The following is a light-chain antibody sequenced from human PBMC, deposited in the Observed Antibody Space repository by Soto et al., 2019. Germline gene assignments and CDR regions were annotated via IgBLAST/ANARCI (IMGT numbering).Light chain of an antibody. J-gene: IGKJ1*01. CDR3: QQYGTSRA. CDR2: GAS. CDR1: QSVSSRY. V-gene: IGKV3-20*01. Sequence: EIVLTQSPGTLSLSLGEKATLSCRASQSVSSRYLAWYQQKPGQAPRLLIYGASSRATGIPDRFSGSGSGTDFTLTINRLETEDFAVYYCQQYGTSRAFGQGTKVDIK.